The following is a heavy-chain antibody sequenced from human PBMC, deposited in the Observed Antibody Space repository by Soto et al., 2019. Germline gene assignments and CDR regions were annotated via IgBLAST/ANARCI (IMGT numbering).Heavy chain of an antibody. D-gene: IGHD1-26*01. Sequence: GGSLRLSCAASGFTFSSYGLHWVRQAPGKGLEWVALMSYDGSNKYYADSVKGRFTISRDNSKNTLYLQMNSLRGEDTAVYYCATRSYYYFDYWGQGTLVTVSS. CDR3: ATRSYYYFDY. V-gene: IGHV3-30*03. CDR2: MSYDGSNK. CDR1: GFTFSSYG. J-gene: IGHJ4*02.